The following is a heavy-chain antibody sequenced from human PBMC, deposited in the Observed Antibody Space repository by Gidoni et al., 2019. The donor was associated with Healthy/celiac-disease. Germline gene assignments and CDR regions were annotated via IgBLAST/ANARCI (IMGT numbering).Heavy chain of an antibody. V-gene: IGHV3-7*05. CDR1: GFTFSSYW. D-gene: IGHD3-22*01. CDR2: IKQDGSEK. CDR3: ARDLYYYDSSGSYAFDI. J-gene: IGHJ3*02. Sequence: EVQLVESGGGLVQPGGSLRLSCAASGFTFSSYWMSWVRQAPGKGLEWVANIKQDGSEKYYVDSVKGRFTISRDNAKNSLYLQMNSLRAEDTAVYYCARDLYYYDSSGSYAFDIWGQGTMVTVSS.